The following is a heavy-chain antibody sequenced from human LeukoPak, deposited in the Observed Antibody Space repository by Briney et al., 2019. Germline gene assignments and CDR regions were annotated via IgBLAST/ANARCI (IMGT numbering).Heavy chain of an antibody. J-gene: IGHJ4*02. V-gene: IGHV3-74*01. Sequence: PGGSLRLSCAASGYTFSSYWMHWVRQAPGKGLVWVSRINSDGSATSYADFVKGRFTISRDTAKNTLYLQMNSLRAEDTAVYYCTRGQYISGSYWFDYWGQGTLVTVSS. CDR1: GYTFSSYW. CDR2: INSDGSAT. CDR3: TRGQYISGSYWFDY. D-gene: IGHD3-10*01.